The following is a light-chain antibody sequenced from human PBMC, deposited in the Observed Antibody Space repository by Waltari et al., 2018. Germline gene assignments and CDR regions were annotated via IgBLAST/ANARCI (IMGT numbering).Light chain of an antibody. CDR2: ANY. CDR3: ATWDDSLSGRV. CDR1: TSNIGTNT. V-gene: IGLV1-44*01. Sequence: QSVLTQPPSTSGTPGQRATIPCSGCTSNIGTNTVTWYQLLPGTAPKTVTLANYHRPSGVPDRFSASKSGTSASLVISGLQSEDEADYFCATWDDSLSGRVFGGGTKVTVL. J-gene: IGLJ3*02.